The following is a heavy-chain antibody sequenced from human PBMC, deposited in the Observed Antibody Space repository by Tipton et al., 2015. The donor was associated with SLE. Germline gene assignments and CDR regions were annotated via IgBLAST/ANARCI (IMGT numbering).Heavy chain of an antibody. D-gene: IGHD3-22*01. Sequence: LSLTCTVSGYSISTGYYWGWIRQPPGKGLEWIGNMYQTGTTDYNPSLKSRVTISIDTSKNQFSLKLSAVTAADTAVYYCARQAYYSSGYADYWGQGTLVTVSS. CDR2: MYQTGTT. V-gene: IGHV4-38-2*02. J-gene: IGHJ4*02. CDR3: ARQAYYSSGYADY. CDR1: GYSISTGYY.